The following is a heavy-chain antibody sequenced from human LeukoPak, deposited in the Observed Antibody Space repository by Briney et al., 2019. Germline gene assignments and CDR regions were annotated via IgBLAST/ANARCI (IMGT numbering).Heavy chain of an antibody. CDR2: ISGSGGST. J-gene: IGHJ5*02. V-gene: IGHV3-23*01. CDR3: ASLLNYYDSSGYDGWFDP. CDR1: GFTFSSYG. Sequence: PGGSLRLSCVASGFTFSSYGMSWVRQAPGKGLEWVSAISGSGGSTYYADSVKGRFTISRDNSKNTLYLQMNSLRAEDTAVYYCASLLNYYDSSGYDGWFDPWGQGTLVTVSS. D-gene: IGHD3-22*01.